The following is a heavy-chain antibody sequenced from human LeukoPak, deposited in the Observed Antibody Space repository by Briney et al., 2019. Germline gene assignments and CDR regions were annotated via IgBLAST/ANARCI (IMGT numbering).Heavy chain of an antibody. Sequence: SVKVSCKASGGTFSSYAISWVRQAPGQGLEWMGRIIPILGIANYAQKFQGRVTITADKSTSTAHMELSSLRSEDTAVYYCAGFTAAAGKFDYWGQGTLVTVSS. CDR2: IIPILGIA. J-gene: IGHJ4*02. D-gene: IGHD6-13*01. CDR3: AGFTAAAGKFDY. CDR1: GGTFSSYA. V-gene: IGHV1-69*04.